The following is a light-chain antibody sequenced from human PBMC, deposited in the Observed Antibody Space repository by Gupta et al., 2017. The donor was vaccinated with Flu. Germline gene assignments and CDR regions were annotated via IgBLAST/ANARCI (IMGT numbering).Light chain of an antibody. V-gene: IGKV1-16*01. CDR3: QQYNNYPPT. CDR1: QAIGGY. J-gene: IGKJ4*01. CDR2: GAS. Sequence: PSSLPAAVGDRVTITCRASQAIGGYLAWYQQKPGRAPKPLIYGASSLQSGVPKRFSGSGFGTDFTLTIHSLQPDDLATYYCQQYNNYPPTFGGGTKVEI.